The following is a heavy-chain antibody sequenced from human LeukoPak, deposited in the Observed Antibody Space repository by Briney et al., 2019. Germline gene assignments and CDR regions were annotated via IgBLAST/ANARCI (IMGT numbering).Heavy chain of an antibody. D-gene: IGHD3-3*01. CDR1: GYSFTSYW. V-gene: IGHV5-51*01. J-gene: IGHJ6*02. CDR3: ATSRSGFYYYYGMDV. Sequence: GESLQISCQGSGYSFTSYWIGWVRQMPGKGLEWMGIIYPGDSDTRYSPSFQGQVTISADKSISTAYLQWSSLKASDTAMYYCATSRSGFYYYYGMDVWGQGTTVTVSS. CDR2: IYPGDSDT.